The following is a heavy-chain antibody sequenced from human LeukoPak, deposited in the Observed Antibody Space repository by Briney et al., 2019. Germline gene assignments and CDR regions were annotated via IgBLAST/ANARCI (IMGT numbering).Heavy chain of an antibody. D-gene: IGHD3-22*01. V-gene: IGHV1-24*01. J-gene: IGHJ4*02. CDR2: FDPEDGET. CDR1: GYTLTELS. Sequence: ASVTVSCTVSGYTLTELSMHWVRQAPGKGLEWMGGFDPEDGETIYAQKFQGRVTMTEDTSTDTAYMELSSLRSEDTAVYYCASVSGYYYDSSGQNRYFDYWGQGTLATVSS. CDR3: ASVSGYYYDSSGQNRYFDY.